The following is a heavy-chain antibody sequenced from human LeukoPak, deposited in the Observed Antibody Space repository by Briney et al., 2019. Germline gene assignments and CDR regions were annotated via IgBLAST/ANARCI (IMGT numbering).Heavy chain of an antibody. J-gene: IGHJ6*03. CDR3: AGGLAGGGYPYYYYYMDV. Sequence: SETLSLTCAVYGGSFSGYYWSWIRQPPGKGLEWIGEINHSGSTNYNPSLKSRVTISVDTSKNQFSLKLSSVTAADTAVYYCAGGLAGGGYPYYYYYMDVWGKGTTVTASS. V-gene: IGHV4-34*01. CDR2: INHSGST. CDR1: GGSFSGYY. D-gene: IGHD3-22*01.